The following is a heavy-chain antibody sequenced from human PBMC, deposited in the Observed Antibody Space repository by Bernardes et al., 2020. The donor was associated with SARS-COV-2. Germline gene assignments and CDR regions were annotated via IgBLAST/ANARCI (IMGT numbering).Heavy chain of an antibody. Sequence: SETLSLTCAVSGGSISTTNWWSWVRQSPGKGLECLGEIYRSGATNYNPSLQSRLIVSLDKSNNQFSLILKSVTAADTAVYYCARANALLFDSGTYYYDIWGQGIHVTVSS. CDR3: ARANALLFDSGTYYYDI. CDR1: GGSISTTNW. CDR2: IYRSGAT. D-gene: IGHD6-25*01. V-gene: IGHV4-4*02. J-gene: IGHJ4*02.